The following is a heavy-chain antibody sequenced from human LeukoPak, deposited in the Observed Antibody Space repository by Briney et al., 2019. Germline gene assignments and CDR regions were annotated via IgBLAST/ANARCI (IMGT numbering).Heavy chain of an antibody. CDR3: ARDQRGGDYDSSGYYYSNFDY. V-gene: IGHV1-69*13. Sequence: GASVKVSCKASGGTFSSYAISWVRQAPGQGLEWMGGIIPIFGTANYAQKFQGRVTITADESTSTAYMELRSLRSGDTAVYYCARDQRGGDYDSSGYYYSNFDYWGQGTLVTVSS. CDR2: IIPIFGTA. D-gene: IGHD3-22*01. CDR1: GGTFSSYA. J-gene: IGHJ4*02.